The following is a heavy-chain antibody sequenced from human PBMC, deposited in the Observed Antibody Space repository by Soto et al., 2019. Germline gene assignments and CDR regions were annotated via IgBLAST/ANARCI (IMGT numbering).Heavy chain of an antibody. D-gene: IGHD3-16*01. Sequence: QVQLQESGPGLVKPSQTLSLTCTVSGGSISSGGYYWSWIRQHPGKGLEWIGYIYYSGSTYYNPSLKSRVTISVDTSKNQFSLKLSSVTAADTAVYYCARVSPVAYIRSSYFDYWGQGTLVTVSS. V-gene: IGHV4-31*03. CDR1: GGSISSGGYY. CDR3: ARVSPVAYIRSSYFDY. J-gene: IGHJ4*02. CDR2: IYYSGST.